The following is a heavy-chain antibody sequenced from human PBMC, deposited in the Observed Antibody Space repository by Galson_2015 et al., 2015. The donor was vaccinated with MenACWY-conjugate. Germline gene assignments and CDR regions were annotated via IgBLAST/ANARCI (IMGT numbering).Heavy chain of an antibody. CDR1: GFTFRQYA. Sequence: SLRLSCAVFGFTFRQYAMSWVRQAPGMGLEWVAIISDSGAATHYIDSVKGRFTISRDNSKNTLYLQMSRLRAEDTALYYCAKDVYMDVWGKGTTVSVSS. CDR3: AKDVYMDV. CDR2: ISDSGAAT. V-gene: IGHV3-23*01. J-gene: IGHJ6*03.